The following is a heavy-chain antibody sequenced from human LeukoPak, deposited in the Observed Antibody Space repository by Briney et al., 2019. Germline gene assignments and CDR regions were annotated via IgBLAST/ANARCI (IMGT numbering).Heavy chain of an antibody. CDR1: GYTFTGYY. D-gene: IGHD3-9*01. V-gene: IGHV1-2*02. CDR2: INPNSGGT. J-gene: IGHJ4*02. CDR3: ARKHILTGSYFDY. Sequence: GASVKVSCKASGYTFTGYYIHWVRQAPGQGLEWMGWINPNSGGTNYAQKFQGRVTMTRDTSISTAYMELSRLRSDDTAVYYCARKHILTGSYFDYWGQGTLVTVSS.